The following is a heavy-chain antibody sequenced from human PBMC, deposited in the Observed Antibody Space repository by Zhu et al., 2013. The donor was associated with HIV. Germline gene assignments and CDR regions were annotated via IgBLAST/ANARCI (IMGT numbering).Heavy chain of an antibody. V-gene: IGHV1-46*01. D-gene: IGHD1-1*01. CDR1: GYTFTSYY. Sequence: QVQLVQSGAEVKKPGASVKVSCKASGYTFTSYYMHWVRQAPGQGLEWVGIIDPSGDNTNYAQKFQGRVTMTRDTSARTVYMELSSLRSEDTALYFCAREVERIVDYWGQGTLVTVSS. CDR2: IDPSGDNT. J-gene: IGHJ4*02. CDR3: AREVERIVDY.